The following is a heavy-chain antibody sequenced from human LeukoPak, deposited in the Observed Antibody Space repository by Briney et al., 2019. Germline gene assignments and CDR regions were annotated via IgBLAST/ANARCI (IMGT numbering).Heavy chain of an antibody. V-gene: IGHV4-59*01. CDR2: IYYSGST. CDR1: GGSISSYY. Sequence: KTSETLSLTCTVSGGSISSYYWSWIRQPPGKGLEWIGYIYYSGSTNYNPSLKSRVTISVDTSKNQFSLKLSSVTAADTAVYYCARDVYSSSWYLRWFDPWGQGTLVTVSS. D-gene: IGHD6-13*01. J-gene: IGHJ5*02. CDR3: ARDVYSSSWYLRWFDP.